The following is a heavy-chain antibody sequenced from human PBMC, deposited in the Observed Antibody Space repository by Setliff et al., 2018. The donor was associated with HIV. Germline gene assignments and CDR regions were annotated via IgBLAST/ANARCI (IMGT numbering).Heavy chain of an antibody. V-gene: IGHV4-34*01. Sequence: SETLSLTCAVYGGSFSGYFWSWIRQPPGRGLEWIGEIDHSGNTNYNPSLKSRVTMSIDTSTNQFSLKLNSVTAADMATYYCARGGGGYSGTYFNFPFDSWGQGTLVTVSS. J-gene: IGHJ4*02. CDR1: GGSFSGYF. D-gene: IGHD1-26*01. CDR3: ARGGGGYSGTYFNFPFDS. CDR2: IDHSGNT.